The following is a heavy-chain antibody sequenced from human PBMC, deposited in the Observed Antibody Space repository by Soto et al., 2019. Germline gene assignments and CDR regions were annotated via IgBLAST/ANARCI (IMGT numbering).Heavy chain of an antibody. D-gene: IGHD3-10*01. V-gene: IGHV5-51*01. CDR2: IYPGDSGT. Sequence: GESLKISCKGSGYSFTSYWIGWVRQMPGKGLEWMGIIYPGDSGTRYSPSFQGQVTISADKSISTAYLQWSSLKASDTAMYYCARLAAFVGSGNTFDYWGQGTLVTVSS. CDR3: ARLAAFVGSGNTFDY. J-gene: IGHJ4*02. CDR1: GYSFTSYW.